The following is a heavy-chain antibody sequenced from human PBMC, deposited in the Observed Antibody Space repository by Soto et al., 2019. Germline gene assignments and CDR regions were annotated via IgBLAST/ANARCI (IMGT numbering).Heavy chain of an antibody. CDR1: GGSISSGDYY. CDR2: IDYSGST. V-gene: IGHV4-30-4*01. J-gene: IGHJ4*02. CDR3: ARGVWTTVTPNDYFDF. D-gene: IGHD4-17*01. Sequence: SETLSLTCTVSGGSISSGDYYWSWIRQPPGKGLEWIGYIDYSGSTYYNPSLKSRVTISVDTSKNQFSLKLSSVTAADPAVYYWARGVWTTVTPNDYFDFWCQGTLGTVSS.